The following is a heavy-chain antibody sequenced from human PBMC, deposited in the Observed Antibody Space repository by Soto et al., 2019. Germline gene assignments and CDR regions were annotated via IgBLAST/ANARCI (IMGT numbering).Heavy chain of an antibody. Sequence: QLQLQESGPGLVKPSETLSLTCFVSGGSISSNNYYWGWIRQPPGKGLEWIGSMSYSRSTYYNPSLKSRVTISVDTSKNQFSLKLPSVTAADTAVYYCASYLRPTNWGGGYFDYWGQGPLVTVSS. CDR2: MSYSRST. D-gene: IGHD7-27*01. CDR3: ASYLRPTNWGGGYFDY. J-gene: IGHJ4*02. V-gene: IGHV4-39*01. CDR1: GGSISSNNYY.